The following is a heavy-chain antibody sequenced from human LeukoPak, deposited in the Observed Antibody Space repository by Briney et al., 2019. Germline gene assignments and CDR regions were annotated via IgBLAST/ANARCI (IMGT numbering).Heavy chain of an antibody. D-gene: IGHD3-22*01. V-gene: IGHV3-30*03. CDR2: ISYDATHK. Sequence: GGSLRLSCAASGFTFSSYVMHWVRQAPGKGLDWVAFISYDATHKYYADSVKGRLTISRDNSKNTLYLQMNTLRGEDTAVYYCARDLEDSSPFGAFDMWGQGTMVTVSS. J-gene: IGHJ3*02. CDR3: ARDLEDSSPFGAFDM. CDR1: GFTFSSYV.